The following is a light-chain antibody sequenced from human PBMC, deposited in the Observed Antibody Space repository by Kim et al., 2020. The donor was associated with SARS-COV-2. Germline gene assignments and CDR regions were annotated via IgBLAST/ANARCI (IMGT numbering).Light chain of an antibody. J-gene: IGLJ3*02. Sequence: VSPGQTARITCYGNAFATQYVYWYQQRPGPAPILVIYRDNERPSGIPERISGSTSGTTVTLIISGVQAEDEADYYCQSADNNVTVVFGGGTQLTVL. CDR2: RDN. CDR3: QSADNNVTVV. V-gene: IGLV3-25*03. CDR1: AFATQY.